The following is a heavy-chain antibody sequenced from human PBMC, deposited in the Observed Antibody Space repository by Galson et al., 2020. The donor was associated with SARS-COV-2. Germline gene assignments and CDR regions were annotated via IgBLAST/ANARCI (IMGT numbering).Heavy chain of an antibody. J-gene: IGHJ6*02. CDR1: GFTFSSYA. CDR3: AKEGLWFGELLYPAAGGYYGMDV. D-gene: IGHD3-10*01. V-gene: IGHV3-23*01. CDR2: ISGSGGST. Sequence: GESLKISCAASGFTFSSYAMSWVRQAPGKGLEWVSAISGSGGSTYYADSVKGRFTISRDNSKNTLYLQMNSLRAEDTAVYYCAKEGLWFGELLYPAAGGYYGMDVWGQGTTVTVS.